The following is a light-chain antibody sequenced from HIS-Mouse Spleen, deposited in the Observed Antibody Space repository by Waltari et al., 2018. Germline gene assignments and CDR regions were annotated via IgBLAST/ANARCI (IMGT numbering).Light chain of an antibody. Sequence: SYELTQPPSVSVSTGQTARITCSGDALPKQYAYWYQQKPGQAPVLVIYKDSERPSGIPERFSGSSSGTTVTLTISGVQAEDEADYYCQSADSSGTGVFGGGTKLTVL. CDR3: QSADSSGTGV. CDR2: KDS. CDR1: ALPKQY. V-gene: IGLV3-25*03. J-gene: IGLJ3*02.